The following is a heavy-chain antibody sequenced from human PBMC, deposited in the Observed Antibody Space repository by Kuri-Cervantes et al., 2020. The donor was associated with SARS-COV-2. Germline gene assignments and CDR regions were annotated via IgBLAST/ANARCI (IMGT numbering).Heavy chain of an antibody. CDR1: GFTFSSYA. Sequence: GESLKISCAASGFTFSSYAMHWVRQAPGKGLEWVAVISYDGSNKYYADSVKGRFTISRDNSKNTLYLQMNGLRAEDTALYYCAREGGYYYYMDVWGKGTTVTVSS. D-gene: IGHD3-16*01. CDR2: ISYDGSNK. CDR3: AREGGYYYYMDV. J-gene: IGHJ6*03. V-gene: IGHV3-30-3*01.